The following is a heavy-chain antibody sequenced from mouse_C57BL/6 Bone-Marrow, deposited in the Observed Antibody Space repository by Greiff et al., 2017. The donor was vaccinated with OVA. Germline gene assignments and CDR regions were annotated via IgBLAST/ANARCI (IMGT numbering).Heavy chain of an antibody. D-gene: IGHD3-3*01. Sequence: VHVKQSGPELVKPGASVKISCKASGYSFTGYYMNWVKQSPEKSLEWIGEINPSTGGTTYNQKFKAKATLTVDKSSSTAYMQLKSLTSEDSAVYYCARGQGYYFDYWGQGTTLTVSS. J-gene: IGHJ2*01. CDR1: GYSFTGYY. V-gene: IGHV1-42*01. CDR2: INPSTGGT. CDR3: ARGQGYYFDY.